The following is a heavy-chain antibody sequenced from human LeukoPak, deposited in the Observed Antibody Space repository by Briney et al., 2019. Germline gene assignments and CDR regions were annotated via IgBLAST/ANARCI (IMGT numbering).Heavy chain of an antibody. CDR2: ISSSSSYI. J-gene: IGHJ6*02. CDR3: ARDLPYYYGSGTGMDV. V-gene: IGHV3-21*01. D-gene: IGHD3-10*01. CDR1: GFTFSSYS. Sequence: GGSLRLSCAASGFTFSSYSMNWVRQAPGKGLEWVSSISSSSSYIYYADSVKGRFTISRDNAKNSLYLQMNSLRAEDTAVYYCARDLPYYYGSGTGMDVWGQGTTVTVSS.